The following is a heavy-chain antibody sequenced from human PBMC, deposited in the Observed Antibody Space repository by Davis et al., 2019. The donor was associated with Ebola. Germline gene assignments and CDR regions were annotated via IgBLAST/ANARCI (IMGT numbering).Heavy chain of an antibody. D-gene: IGHD2-2*01. CDR2: IGTSGDP. Sequence: GESLKISCAASGFTFSSYDMHWVRQVPGKGLEWVSGIGTSGDPYYSGSAKGRFTISRQNARNSLDLQVDSLRPGDTAVYYCAKDPHCISTSCYVYYYYYGMDVWGQGTTVTVSS. V-gene: IGHV3-13*05. CDR1: GFTFSSYD. J-gene: IGHJ6*02. CDR3: AKDPHCISTSCYVYYYYYGMDV.